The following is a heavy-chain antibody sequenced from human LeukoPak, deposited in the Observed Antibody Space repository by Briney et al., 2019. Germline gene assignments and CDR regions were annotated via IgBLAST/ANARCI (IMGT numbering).Heavy chain of an antibody. D-gene: IGHD6-19*01. Sequence: GGSLRLSCAASGFTFSSYWMHWVRQPPGKGLEWVGRIKSKSDGGTTDYAAPVKGRFTISRDDSKNTLYVQMNSLKTEDTAVYYCTTLMGSIGQWGQGTLVTVSS. J-gene: IGHJ4*02. V-gene: IGHV3-15*01. CDR1: GFTFSSYW. CDR3: TTLMGSIGQ. CDR2: IKSKSDGGTT.